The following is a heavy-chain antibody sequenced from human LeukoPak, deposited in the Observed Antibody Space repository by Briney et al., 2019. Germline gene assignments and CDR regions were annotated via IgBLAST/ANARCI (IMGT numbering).Heavy chain of an antibody. Sequence: GGSLSLSCAASGFTFSRYWMHWVRQAPGKGLVWVSRINYDGSGQPYADSVKGRFTISRDNGKNTLYLEMNSLRAEDTAVYYDAKDQSYYDTSAYYDYWGQGTLVTVSS. CDR3: AKDQSYYDTSAYYDY. CDR2: INYDGSGQ. V-gene: IGHV3-74*01. D-gene: IGHD3-22*01. CDR1: GFTFSRYW. J-gene: IGHJ4*02.